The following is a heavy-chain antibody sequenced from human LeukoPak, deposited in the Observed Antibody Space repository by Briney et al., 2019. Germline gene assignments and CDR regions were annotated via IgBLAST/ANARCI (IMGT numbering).Heavy chain of an antibody. CDR2: ISSSSSTI. V-gene: IGHV3-48*04. CDR3: SREGASGY. CDR1: GFTFSSYS. D-gene: IGHD3-10*01. Sequence: GGSLRLSCAASGFTFSSYSMNWVRQAPGKGLEWVSYISSSSSTIYYADSVKGRFTISRDNAKNSLYLQMNSLRAEDTAVYYCSREGASGYWGQGTLVTVSS. J-gene: IGHJ4*02.